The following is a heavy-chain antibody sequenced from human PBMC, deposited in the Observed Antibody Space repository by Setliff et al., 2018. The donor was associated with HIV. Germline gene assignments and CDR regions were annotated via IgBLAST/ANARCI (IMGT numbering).Heavy chain of an antibody. CDR3: ARAHYSSGWFPKRQFDY. Sequence: SETLSLTCAVYGGSFSGYYWSWIRQPPGKGLEWIGEINHSGSTNYNPSLKSRVTISVDTSKNQFSLKLSSVTAADTAVYYCARAHYSSGWFPKRQFDYWGQGTLVT. J-gene: IGHJ4*02. D-gene: IGHD6-19*01. V-gene: IGHV4-34*01. CDR2: INHSGST. CDR1: GGSFSGYY.